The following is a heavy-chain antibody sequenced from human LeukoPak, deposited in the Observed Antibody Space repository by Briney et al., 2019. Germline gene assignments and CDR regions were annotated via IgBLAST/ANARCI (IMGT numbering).Heavy chain of an antibody. CDR1: GFTLSSYR. CDR2: INGDGRIT. V-gene: IGHV3-74*01. Sequence: GSLKLSCAASGFTLSSYRMDWVRQASGKGLVWVSRINGDGRITTYADSVKGRFTISRDTAKNTLYLQMNSLRAEDTAVYYCARVHVGTDMVDLDYWGQGTLVTVSS. J-gene: IGHJ4*02. CDR3: ARVHVGTDMVDLDY. D-gene: IGHD5-18*01.